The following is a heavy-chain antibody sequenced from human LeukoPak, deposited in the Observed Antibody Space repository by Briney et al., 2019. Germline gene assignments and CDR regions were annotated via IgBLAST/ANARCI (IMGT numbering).Heavy chain of an antibody. Sequence: SETLSLTCTVSGGSISSGDYYWSWIRQPPGKGLEWIGYIYHSGSTYYNPSLKSRVTISVDTSKNQFSLKLSSVTAADTAVYYCARMLGNYCSSTSCSDYWGQGTLLTVSS. D-gene: IGHD2-2*01. J-gene: IGHJ4*02. CDR2: IYHSGST. CDR1: GGSISSGDYY. CDR3: ARMLGNYCSSTSCSDY. V-gene: IGHV4-30-4*01.